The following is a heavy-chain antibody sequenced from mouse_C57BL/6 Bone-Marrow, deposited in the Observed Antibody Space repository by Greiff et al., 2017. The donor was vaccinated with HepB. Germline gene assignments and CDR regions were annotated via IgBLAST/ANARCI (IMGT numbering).Heavy chain of an antibody. CDR2: ISSGGSYT. CDR3: AKNYSKNYAMDY. CDR1: GFTFSSYG. D-gene: IGHD2-5*01. J-gene: IGHJ4*01. V-gene: IGHV5-6*01. Sequence: EVMLVESGGDLVKPGGSLKLSCAASGFTFSSYGMSWVRQTPDKRLEWVATISSGGSYTYYPDSVKGRFTISRDNAKNTLYLQMSSLKSEDTAMYYCAKNYSKNYAMDYWGQGTSVTVSS.